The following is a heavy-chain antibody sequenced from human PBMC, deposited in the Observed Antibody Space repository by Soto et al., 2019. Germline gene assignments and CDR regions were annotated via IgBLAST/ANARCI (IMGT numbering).Heavy chain of an antibody. CDR1: GASFSGYF. V-gene: IGHV4-34*01. D-gene: IGHD3-10*01. CDR2: INHSGST. J-gene: IGHJ4*02. Sequence: SETLSLTCAVYGASFSGYFCSWIRQPPGKGLEWIGEINHSGSTNYNPSLKSRVTISVDTSKNQFSLKLNSMTAADTAVYYCARHNYGSGSTYFDYWGQGTLVTVSS. CDR3: ARHNYGSGSTYFDY.